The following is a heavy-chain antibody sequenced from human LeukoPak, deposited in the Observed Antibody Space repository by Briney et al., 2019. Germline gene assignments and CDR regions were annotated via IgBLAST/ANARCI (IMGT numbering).Heavy chain of an antibody. V-gene: IGHV3-23*01. CDR3: AKDHGVAAAGIPKWFDY. Sequence: GGSLRLSCAASGFTFSSYAMSWVRQAPGKGLEWVSAISGSGGSTYYADSVKGRFTISRDNSKNTLYLQMNSLRAENTAVYYCAKDHGVAAAGIPKWFDYWGQGTLVTVSS. D-gene: IGHD6-13*01. CDR2: ISGSGGST. J-gene: IGHJ4*02. CDR1: GFTFSSYA.